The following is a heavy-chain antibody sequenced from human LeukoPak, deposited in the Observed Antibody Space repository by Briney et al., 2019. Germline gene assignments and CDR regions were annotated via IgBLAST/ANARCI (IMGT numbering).Heavy chain of an antibody. CDR1: GFTVSSNY. CDR2: IYSDGST. D-gene: IGHD2-15*01. J-gene: IGHJ5*02. V-gene: IGHV3-53*01. CDR3: ARDLSQSRYCSGGSCYYH. Sequence: GGSLRLSCAASGFTVSSNYMSWVRQAPGKGLEWVSVIYSDGSTYYADSVKGRFTISRDNYKNTMYLQMNSLRAEDTAVYYCARDLSQSRYCSGGSCYYHWGQGTLVTVSS.